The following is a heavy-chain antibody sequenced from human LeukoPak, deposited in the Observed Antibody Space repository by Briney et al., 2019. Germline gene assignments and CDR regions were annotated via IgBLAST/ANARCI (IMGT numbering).Heavy chain of an antibody. Sequence: ASVKVSCKASGYTFTSYAMHWVRQAPGQRLEWMGWINAGNGNTKYSQEFRGRVTITRDTSASTAYMELSSLRSEDMAVYYCARGYSSGWYKYYFDYWGQGTLVTVSS. J-gene: IGHJ4*02. D-gene: IGHD6-19*01. CDR1: GYTFTSYA. CDR3: ARGYSSGWYKYYFDY. CDR2: INAGNGNT. V-gene: IGHV1-3*03.